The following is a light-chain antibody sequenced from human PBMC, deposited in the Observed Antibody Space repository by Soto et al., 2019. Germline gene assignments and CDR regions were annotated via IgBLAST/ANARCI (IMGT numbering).Light chain of an antibody. Sequence: SYVLTQPPWVSVAPGQTARITCGANNIGSKIVHWFQQKPGQAPVLVVYDDDRRPSGIPERFSASNSGNTATLTISRVEGGDEADYYCQVWDSSSFHPVFGGGTKVTVL. CDR3: QVWDSSSFHPV. J-gene: IGLJ3*02. V-gene: IGLV3-21*02. CDR2: DDD. CDR1: NIGSKI.